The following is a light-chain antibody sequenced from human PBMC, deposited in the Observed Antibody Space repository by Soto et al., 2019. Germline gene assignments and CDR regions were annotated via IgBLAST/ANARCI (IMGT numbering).Light chain of an antibody. CDR3: SSCAGSNNPYV. J-gene: IGLJ1*01. CDR1: SSDVGGCKF. CDR2: EVS. V-gene: IGLV2-8*01. Sequence: QSALTQPPSASESPGQSVTISCTGTSSDVGGCKFVSWYQQYPGKAPKLIIYEVSKRTSGVPDRFSGFKSGNTASLTVSGLQAEDEADYYCSSCAGSNNPYVFGTGTKLTVL.